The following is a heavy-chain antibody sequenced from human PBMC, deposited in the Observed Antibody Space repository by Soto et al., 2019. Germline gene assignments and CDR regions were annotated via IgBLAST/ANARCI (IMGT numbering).Heavy chain of an antibody. Sequence: EVQLLESGGGLVQPGGSLRLSCAVSGFTFSSHAMSWVRQAPGKGLECVSSITGSGDSTYYADSVKGRSTISRDKSKSTLYLQMNSLRAEDTAVYYCANDLQFSGWLSAQTFDYWGQGTQVTVSS. CDR1: GFTFSSHA. V-gene: IGHV3-23*01. D-gene: IGHD6-19*01. CDR2: ITGSGDST. J-gene: IGHJ4*02. CDR3: ANDLQFSGWLSAQTFDY.